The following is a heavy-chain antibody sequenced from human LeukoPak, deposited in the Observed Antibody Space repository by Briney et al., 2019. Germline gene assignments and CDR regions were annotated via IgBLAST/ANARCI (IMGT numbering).Heavy chain of an antibody. Sequence: GGSLRLSCAASGFTFSSYGMHWVRQAPGKGLEWVAVIWYDGSNKYYADSVKGRFTISRDNSKNTLYLQMNSLRAEDTAVYYCAKERDSSGYYSRVYYYYGMDVWGQGTTVTVSS. CDR2: IWYDGSNK. J-gene: IGHJ6*02. CDR1: GFTFSSYG. D-gene: IGHD3-22*01. V-gene: IGHV3-30*02. CDR3: AKERDSSGYYSRVYYYYGMDV.